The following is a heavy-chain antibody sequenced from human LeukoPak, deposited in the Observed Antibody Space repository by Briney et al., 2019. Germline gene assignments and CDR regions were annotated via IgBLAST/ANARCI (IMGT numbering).Heavy chain of an antibody. Sequence: GESLKISCKGSGYRFTSYWIGWVRQMPGKGLEWMGIIYPGDSDTTYSPSFQGQVTISADKSISTAYLQWSRLKASDTAMYYCARLGSEAGTADGPDYWGQGTLVTVSA. CDR2: IYPGDSDT. V-gene: IGHV5-51*01. CDR1: GYRFTSYW. J-gene: IGHJ4*02. D-gene: IGHD6-13*01. CDR3: ARLGSEAGTADGPDY.